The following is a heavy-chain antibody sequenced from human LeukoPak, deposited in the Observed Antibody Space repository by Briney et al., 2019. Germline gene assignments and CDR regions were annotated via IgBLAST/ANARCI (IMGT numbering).Heavy chain of an antibody. V-gene: IGHV3-53*01. J-gene: IGHJ4*02. D-gene: IGHD3-10*01. CDR3: ARDKDTMVRGVGFDY. Sequence: PGGSLRPSCAASGFTFSSNYMSWVRQAPGKGLEWVAVIYSGGSTYYADSVKGRFTISRDNPKNTLYLKMNSLRAEDTAVYYCARDKDTMVRGVGFDYWGQGTLVTVSS. CDR2: IYSGGST. CDR1: GFTFSSNY.